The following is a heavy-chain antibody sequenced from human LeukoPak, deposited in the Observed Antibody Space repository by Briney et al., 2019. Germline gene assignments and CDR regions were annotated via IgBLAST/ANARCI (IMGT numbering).Heavy chain of an antibody. CDR2: IKQDGSEK. CDR3: ARGQGYGDYSAFDI. V-gene: IGHV3-7*04. J-gene: IGHJ3*02. CDR1: GFTFSSYW. D-gene: IGHD4-17*01. Sequence: PGGSLRLTCAASGFTFSSYWMSWVRQAPGKGLEWVANIKQDGSEKYYVDSVKGRFTISRDNAKNSLYLQMNSLRAEDTAVYYCARGQGYGDYSAFDIWGQGTMVTVSS.